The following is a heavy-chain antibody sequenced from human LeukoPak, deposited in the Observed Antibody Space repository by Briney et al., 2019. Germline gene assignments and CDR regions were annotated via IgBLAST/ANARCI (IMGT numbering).Heavy chain of an antibody. D-gene: IGHD3-22*01. J-gene: IGHJ4*02. CDR3: AKVGYYYDSSGFYYFDY. Sequence: GSLRLSCAASGFTFSSYAMSWVRQAPGKGLEWVSAISGSGGSTYYADSVKGRFTSSRDNSKNTLYLQMNSLRAEDTAVYYCAKVGYYYDSSGFYYFDYWGQGTLITVSS. V-gene: IGHV3-23*01. CDR1: GFTFSSYA. CDR2: ISGSGGST.